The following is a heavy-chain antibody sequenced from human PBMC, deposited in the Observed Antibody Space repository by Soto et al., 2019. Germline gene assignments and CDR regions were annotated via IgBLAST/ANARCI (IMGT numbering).Heavy chain of an antibody. D-gene: IGHD2-2*01. V-gene: IGHV3-21*01. Sequence: EVQLVESGGGLVKPGGSLRLSCAASGFTFSSYSMNWVRQAPGKGLEWVSSISSSSSYIYYADSVKGRFTISRDNAKNSLYLQMNSLRAEDTAVYYCARERYCSSTSCYSGSGGFDYWGQGTLVTVSS. J-gene: IGHJ4*02. CDR2: ISSSSSYI. CDR3: ARERYCSSTSCYSGSGGFDY. CDR1: GFTFSSYS.